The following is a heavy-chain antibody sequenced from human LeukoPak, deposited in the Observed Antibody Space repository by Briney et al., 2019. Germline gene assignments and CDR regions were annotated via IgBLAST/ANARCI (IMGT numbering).Heavy chain of an antibody. CDR3: ASSSGYYSSFGYFDY. D-gene: IGHD3-22*01. J-gene: IGHJ4*02. CDR2: FNHSGST. CDR1: GGSFSGYY. Sequence: PSETLSLTCAVYGGSFSGYYWSWIRQPPGKGLEWIGEFNHSGSTNYNPSLKSRVTISVDTSKNQFSLKLSSVTAADTAVYYCASSSGYYSSFGYFDYWGQGTLVTVSS. V-gene: IGHV4-34*01.